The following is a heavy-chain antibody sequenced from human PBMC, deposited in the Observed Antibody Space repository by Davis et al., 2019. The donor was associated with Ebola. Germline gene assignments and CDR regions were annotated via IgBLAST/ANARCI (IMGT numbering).Heavy chain of an antibody. CDR1: GFTFSSYA. J-gene: IGHJ4*02. CDR3: AREDIAAAGFDY. Sequence: GGSLRPSCPASGFTFSSYAMHWVRQAPGKGLEWVAVISYDGSNKYYADSVKGRFTISRDNSKNTLYLQMNSLRAEDTAVYYCAREDIAAAGFDYWGQGTLVTVSS. D-gene: IGHD6-13*01. CDR2: ISYDGSNK. V-gene: IGHV3-30*04.